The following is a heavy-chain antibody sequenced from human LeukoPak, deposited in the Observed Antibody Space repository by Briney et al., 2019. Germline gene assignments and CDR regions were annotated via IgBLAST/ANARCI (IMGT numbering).Heavy chain of an antibody. V-gene: IGHV1-69*13. CDR3: ARSIVVVPAAAYWFDP. Sequence: SVKVSCKASGGTFSSYAISWVRQAPGQGLEWMGGIIPIFGTANYAQKFQGRVTITADESTSTAYMELSSLRSEDTAVYYCARSIVVVPAAAYWFDPWGQGTLVTVSS. J-gene: IGHJ5*02. CDR2: IIPIFGTA. CDR1: GGTFSSYA. D-gene: IGHD2-2*01.